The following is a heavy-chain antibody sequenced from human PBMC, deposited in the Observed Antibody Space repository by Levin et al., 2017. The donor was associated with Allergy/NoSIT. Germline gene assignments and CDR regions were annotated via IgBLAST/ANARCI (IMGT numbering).Heavy chain of an antibody. Sequence: GGSLRLSCTASGFTFGDYTMNWFRQAPGKGLEWVGFIRSKAFGGTTEYAASVTDRFTISRDDSKSIAYLQMNSLKTEDTAVYYCTRGGVPYSSGWYLDYWGQGTLVTVSS. CDR1: GFTFGDYT. J-gene: IGHJ4*02. CDR3: TRGGVPYSSGWYLDY. CDR2: IRSKAFGGTT. V-gene: IGHV3-49*03. D-gene: IGHD6-19*01.